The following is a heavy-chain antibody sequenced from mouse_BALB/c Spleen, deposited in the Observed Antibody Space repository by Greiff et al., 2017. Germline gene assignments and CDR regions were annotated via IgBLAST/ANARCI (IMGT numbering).Heavy chain of an antibody. Sequence: VESGGGLVQPGGSRKLSCAASGFTFSSFGMHWVRQAPEKGLEWVAYISSGSSTIYYADTVKGRFTISRDNPKNTLFLQMTSLRSEDTAMYYCARWGYYGYYYAMDYWGQGTSVTVSS. CDR3: ARWGYYGYYYAMDY. CDR1: GFTFSSFG. V-gene: IGHV5-17*02. J-gene: IGHJ4*01. D-gene: IGHD2-1*01. CDR2: ISSGSSTI.